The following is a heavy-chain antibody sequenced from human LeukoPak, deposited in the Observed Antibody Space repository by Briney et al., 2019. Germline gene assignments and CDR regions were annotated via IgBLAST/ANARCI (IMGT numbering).Heavy chain of an antibody. CDR2: ISYDGSNK. V-gene: IGHV3-30*04. CDR3: AKAPGDMRWFDP. Sequence: GGSLRLSCAASGFTFSSYAMHWVRQAPGKGLEWVAVISYDGSNKYYADSVKGRFTISRDNSKNTLYLQMNSLRAEDTAVYYCAKAPGDMRWFDPWGQGTLVTVSS. J-gene: IGHJ5*02. CDR1: GFTFSSYA. D-gene: IGHD2-15*01.